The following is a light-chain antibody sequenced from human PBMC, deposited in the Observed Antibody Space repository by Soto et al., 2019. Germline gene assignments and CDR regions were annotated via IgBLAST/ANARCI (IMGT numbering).Light chain of an antibody. V-gene: IGKV3-20*01. J-gene: IGKJ4*01. CDR2: GAS. CDR3: QHYSRSPLT. Sequence: EIVLTQSPGTLSLSPGERATLSCRASQSVSSSYLAWYQQKPGQAPRLLIFGASTRATGIPDRFSGSGSGTDFTLTISRLEPEDFAVYYCQHYSRSPLTFGGGTQLEIK. CDR1: QSVSSSY.